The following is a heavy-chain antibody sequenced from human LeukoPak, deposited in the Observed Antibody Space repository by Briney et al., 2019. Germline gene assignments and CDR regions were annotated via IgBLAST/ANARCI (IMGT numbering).Heavy chain of an antibody. CDR3: ARDQAYGRHYFDY. D-gene: IGHD4-17*01. J-gene: IGHJ4*02. Sequence: PSETLSLTCTVSGGSISSYYWSWIRQPAGKGLEWIGRIYTSGSTNYNPSLKGRVTMSVDTSKNQFSLKLSSVTAADTAVYYCARDQAYGRHYFDYWGQGTLVTVSS. V-gene: IGHV4-4*07. CDR1: GGSISSYY. CDR2: IYTSGST.